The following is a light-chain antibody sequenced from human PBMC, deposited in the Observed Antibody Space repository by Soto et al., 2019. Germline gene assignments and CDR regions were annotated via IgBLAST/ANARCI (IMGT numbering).Light chain of an antibody. CDR2: GAS. CDR1: HSVSSSY. CDR3: QRLGSSRT. J-gene: IGKJ1*01. V-gene: IGKV3-20*01. Sequence: EIVLTQSPGTLSLSPGERGTLSCRASHSVSSSYLAWYQQKPGQAPRLLIYGASSRATDIPDRFRGSGSGTDFTLTISRLEPEDFAVYYCQRLGSSRTFGQGTKVDIK.